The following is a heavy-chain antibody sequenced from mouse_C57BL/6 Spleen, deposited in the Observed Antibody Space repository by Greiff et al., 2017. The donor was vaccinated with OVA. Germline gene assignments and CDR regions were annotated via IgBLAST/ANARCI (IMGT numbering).Heavy chain of an antibody. CDR3: ARNYYGSSEDYFDY. D-gene: IGHD1-1*01. CDR1: GYTFTSYW. J-gene: IGHJ2*01. CDR2: IDPSDSYT. Sequence: QVQLKQPGAELVRPGTSVKLSCKASGYTFTSYWMHWVKQRPGQGLEWIGVIDPSDSYTNYNQKFKGKATLTVDTSSSTAYMQLSSLTSEDSAVYYCARNYYGSSEDYFDYWGQGTTLTVSS. V-gene: IGHV1-59*01.